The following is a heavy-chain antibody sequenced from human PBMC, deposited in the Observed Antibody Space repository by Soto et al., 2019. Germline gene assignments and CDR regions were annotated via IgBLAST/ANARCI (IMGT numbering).Heavy chain of an antibody. V-gene: IGHV3-23*01. CDR3: AKEGAIFGVVNGLVDY. CDR1: GFTFSSYA. Sequence: GGSMKLSCAASGFTFSSYAMIWVRQAPGKGLEWVSAISGSGGSTYYADSVKGRFTISRDNSKNTLYLQMNSLRAVDTAVYYCAKEGAIFGVVNGLVDYWGQGTLVTVSS. D-gene: IGHD3-3*01. J-gene: IGHJ4*02. CDR2: ISGSGGST.